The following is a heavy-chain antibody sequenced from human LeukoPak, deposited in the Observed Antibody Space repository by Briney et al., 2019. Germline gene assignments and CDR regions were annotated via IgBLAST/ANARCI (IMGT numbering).Heavy chain of an antibody. CDR1: GGSFSAYY. V-gene: IGHV4-34*01. CDR2: INHSGST. D-gene: IGHD2-2*01. CDR3: ARGQNCSSTSCYSYYYYMDV. J-gene: IGHJ6*03. Sequence: SETLSLTCAVYGGSFSAYYWSWIRQSPGRGLEWIGEINHSGSTNYNPSLKSRVTISVDTSKSQFSLKLSSVTAADTTVHYCARGQNCSSTSCYSYYYYMDVWGKGTTVTVSS.